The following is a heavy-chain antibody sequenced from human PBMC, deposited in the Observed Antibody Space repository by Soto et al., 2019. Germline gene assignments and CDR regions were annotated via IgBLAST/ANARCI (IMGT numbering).Heavy chain of an antibody. D-gene: IGHD6-13*01. Sequence: GGSLRLSCAASGFTFSSYGMHWVRQAPGKGLEWVAVIWYDGSNKYYADSVKGRFTISRDNSKNTLYLQMNSLRAEDTAVYYCARGRRGGAAAGTYYYYGMDVWGQGTTVTVSS. CDR3: ARGRRGGAAAGTYYYYGMDV. V-gene: IGHV3-33*01. CDR2: IWYDGSNK. CDR1: GFTFSSYG. J-gene: IGHJ6*02.